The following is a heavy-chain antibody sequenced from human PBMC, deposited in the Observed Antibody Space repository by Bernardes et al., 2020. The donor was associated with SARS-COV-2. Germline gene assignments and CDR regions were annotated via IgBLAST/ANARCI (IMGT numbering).Heavy chain of an antibody. CDR3: ARITPYCSGGSCYFDH. J-gene: IGHJ4*02. Sequence: SGLTLTQPTHTFTLTCTFSGFPLRRSGMRVSWIRQPPGKALEWLALIDWDDDKVYSTSLKTRLTISKDTSKNQVVLTMTNMDPVETATYYCARITPYCSGGSCYFDHWGQGTLVTVTS. CDR2: IDWDDDK. D-gene: IGHD2-15*01. V-gene: IGHV2-70*04. CDR1: GFPLRRSGMR.